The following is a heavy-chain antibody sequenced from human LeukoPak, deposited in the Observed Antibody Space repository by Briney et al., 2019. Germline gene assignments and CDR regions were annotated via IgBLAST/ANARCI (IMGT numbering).Heavy chain of an antibody. CDR1: GGSFSGYY. V-gene: IGHV4-34*01. Sequence: SETLSLTCAVYGGSFSGYYWSWIRQPPGKGLEWIGEINHSGSTNYNPSLKSRVTISVDTSKNQFPLKLSSVTAADTAVYYCARGHLAVAGNHYYYYYGMDVWGQGTTVTVSS. CDR3: ARGHLAVAGNHYYYYYGMDV. J-gene: IGHJ6*02. D-gene: IGHD6-19*01. CDR2: INHSGST.